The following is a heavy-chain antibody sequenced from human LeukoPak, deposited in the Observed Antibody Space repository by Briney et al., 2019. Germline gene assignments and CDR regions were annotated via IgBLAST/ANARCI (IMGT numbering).Heavy chain of an antibody. CDR2: INHSGST. J-gene: IGHJ4*02. CDR1: GGSFSGYY. CDR3: ARQRGVPYYFDY. Sequence: SETLSLTCAVYGGSFSGYYWSWIRQPPGKGLEWIGEINHSGSTNHNPSLKSRVTISVDTSKNQFSLKLSSVTAADTAVYYCARQRGVPYYFDYWGQGTLVTVSS. V-gene: IGHV4-34*01. D-gene: IGHD3-10*01.